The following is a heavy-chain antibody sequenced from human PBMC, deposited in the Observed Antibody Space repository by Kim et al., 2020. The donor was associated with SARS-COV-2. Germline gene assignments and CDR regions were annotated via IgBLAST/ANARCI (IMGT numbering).Heavy chain of an antibody. CDR3: TTVMPNYGYGYYFDY. V-gene: IGHV3-15*01. D-gene: IGHD5-18*01. CDR2: IKSKTDGGTT. J-gene: IGHJ4*02. CDR1: GFTFSNAW. Sequence: GGSLRLSCAASGFTFSNAWMSWVRQAPGKGLEWVGRIKSKTDGGTTDYAAPVKGRFTISRDDSKNTLYLQMNSLKTEDTAVYYCTTVMPNYGYGYYFDYWGQGTLVTVSS.